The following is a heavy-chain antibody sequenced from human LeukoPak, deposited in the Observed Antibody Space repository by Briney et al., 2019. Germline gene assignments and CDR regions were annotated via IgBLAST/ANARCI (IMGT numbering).Heavy chain of an antibody. CDR1: GGSISSYY. J-gene: IGHJ4*02. CDR3: ARESLYYGSWSYVN. Sequence: SETLSLTCTVSGGSISSYYWSWIRQPAGKGLEWIGRIYTSGSTKYKPPLKSRVPMSVDTSKNQFSLKLSSVTAADTAVYYCARESLYYGSWSYVNWGQGNLVTVSS. CDR2: IYTSGST. V-gene: IGHV4-4*07. D-gene: IGHD3-10*01.